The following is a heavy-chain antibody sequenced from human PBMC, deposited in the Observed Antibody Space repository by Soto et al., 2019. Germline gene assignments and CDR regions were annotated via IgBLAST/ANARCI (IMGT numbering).Heavy chain of an antibody. CDR1: GFPFSSYA. CDR2: ISSNGGST. V-gene: IGHV3-64D*06. Sequence: PVGSLRLSCSASGFPFSSYAMHWVRKAPGKGLEYVSSISSNGGSTYYTDSVKDRFTISRDNSKNTLSLQMSSLRREDTAVYYCVKDRGRGYTNMVTHYYYGMDVWGQGTTVTVSS. D-gene: IGHD5-18*01. CDR3: VKDRGRGYTNMVTHYYYGMDV. J-gene: IGHJ6*02.